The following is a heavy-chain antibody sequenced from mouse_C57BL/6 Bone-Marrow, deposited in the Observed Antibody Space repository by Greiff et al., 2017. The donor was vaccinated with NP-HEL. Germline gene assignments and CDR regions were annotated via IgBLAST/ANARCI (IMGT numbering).Heavy chain of an antibody. CDR1: GFSLTSYG. CDR2: IWGVGST. CDR3: AIYDYDGCAY. D-gene: IGHD2-4*01. Sequence: QVQLQQSGPGLVAPSQSLSITCTVSGFSLTSYGVDWVRQSPGKGLEWLGVIWGVGSTNYNSALKSRLSISKDNSKSQVFFKMNSLQTDDTAMYYCAIYDYDGCAYWGQGTLVTVSA. V-gene: IGHV2-6*01. J-gene: IGHJ3*01.